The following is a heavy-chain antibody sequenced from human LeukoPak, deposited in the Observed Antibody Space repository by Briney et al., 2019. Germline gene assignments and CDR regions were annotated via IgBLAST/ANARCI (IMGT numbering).Heavy chain of an antibody. J-gene: IGHJ4*02. V-gene: IGHV4-39*07. CDR2: IYYSGST. D-gene: IGHD4-23*01. Sequence: PSETLSLTCTVSGGSISSSSYYWGWIRQPPGKGLEWIGSIYYSGSTYYNPSLKSRVTISVDTSKNQFSLKLSSVTAADTAVYYCARDYGGNRYYFDYWGQGTLVTVSS. CDR1: GGSISSSSYY. CDR3: ARDYGGNRYYFDY.